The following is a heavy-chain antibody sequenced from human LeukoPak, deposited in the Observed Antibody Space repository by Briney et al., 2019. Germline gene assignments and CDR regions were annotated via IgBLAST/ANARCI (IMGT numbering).Heavy chain of an antibody. J-gene: IGHJ4*02. V-gene: IGHV3-23*01. Sequence: GGSLRLSCAASGFTFSSYAMSWAGRPPGKGLEWVSTISASGGTTYYADSVKGRFTISRDFSQNTLYLQMTSLTAEDTAAYYCAKERPDICWGQGTLVTVSS. CDR1: GFTFSSYA. CDR2: ISASGGTT. D-gene: IGHD3-9*01. CDR3: AKERPDIC.